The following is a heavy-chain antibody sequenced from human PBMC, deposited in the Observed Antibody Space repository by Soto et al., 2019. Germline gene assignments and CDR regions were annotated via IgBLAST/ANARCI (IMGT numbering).Heavy chain of an antibody. Sequence: EVQLLESGGGLVQPGGSLRLSCAASGFTFSIYAMSWGRHAPGKGLVWVSAMSGSGGSTYYAFSVKGRGTLSRDNPESTLYVKMKSRRAEHTAIYSCAKWGPGGDYFTPLSEAVDIWGYGTVVTVSS. CDR3: AKWGPGGDYFTPLSEAVDI. CDR2: MSGSGGST. V-gene: IGHV3-23*01. CDR1: GFTFSIYA. D-gene: IGHD4-17*01. J-gene: IGHJ3*02.